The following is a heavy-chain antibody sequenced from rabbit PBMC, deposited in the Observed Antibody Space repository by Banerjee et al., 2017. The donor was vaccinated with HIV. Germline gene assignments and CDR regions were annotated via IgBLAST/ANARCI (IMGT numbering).Heavy chain of an antibody. V-gene: IGHV1S45*01. D-gene: IGHD2-1*01. J-gene: IGHJ4*01. Sequence: EQLEESGGDLVKPEGSLTLTCTASGFDLSSYYYMCWVRQAPGKGLEWIGCIATSYGSTYYASWAKGRFTISKTSSTTVTLQMTSLTAADTATYFCARAGGTLDLDLWGPGTLVTVS. CDR3: ARAGGTLDLDL. CDR1: GFDLSSYYY. CDR2: IATSYGST.